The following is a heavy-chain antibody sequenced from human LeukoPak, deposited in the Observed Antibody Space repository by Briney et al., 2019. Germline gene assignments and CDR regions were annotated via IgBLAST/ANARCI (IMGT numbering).Heavy chain of an antibody. Sequence: SVKVSCKASGGTFSSYTISWVRQAPGQGLEWMGRIIPILGIANYAQKFQGRVTITADKSTSTAYMELSSLRSEDTAVYYCARVMGCSSTSCYTLRYGMDVWGQGTTVTVSS. CDR1: GGTFSSYT. J-gene: IGHJ6*02. CDR2: IIPILGIA. D-gene: IGHD2-2*02. CDR3: ARVMGCSSTSCYTLRYGMDV. V-gene: IGHV1-69*02.